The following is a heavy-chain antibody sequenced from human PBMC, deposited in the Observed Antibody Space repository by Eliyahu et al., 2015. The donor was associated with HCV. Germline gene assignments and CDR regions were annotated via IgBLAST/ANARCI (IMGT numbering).Heavy chain of an antibody. Sequence: EVQLLEXGGGLVQPGGSLXXSXXAXXFTFSNYAMXWXRQAPGKGLEWVSSITGNGGSTYYADSVKGQFTISRDNPKNTLYLQMNSLRAEDTALYYCAKDQFFNVPAAARYDFWGQGILVTVSS. CDR3: AKDQFFNVPAAARYDF. D-gene: IGHD6-13*01. V-gene: IGHV3-23*01. CDR2: ITGNGGST. CDR1: XFTFSNYA. J-gene: IGHJ4*02.